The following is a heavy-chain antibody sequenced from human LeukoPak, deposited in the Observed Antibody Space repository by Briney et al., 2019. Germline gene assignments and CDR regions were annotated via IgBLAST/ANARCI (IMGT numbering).Heavy chain of an antibody. CDR3: TTPTRSGSYSYYFDY. Sequence: GGSLRLSCAASGFTFNNAWMSRVRQAPGKGLEWVGLIKSKTDGRTTDYAAPVKGRFTISRDDSKNTLYLQMNSLKTEDTAVYYCTTPTRSGSYSYYFDYWGQGTLVTVSS. V-gene: IGHV3-15*01. CDR2: IKSKTDGRTT. D-gene: IGHD3-10*01. J-gene: IGHJ4*02. CDR1: GFTFNNAW.